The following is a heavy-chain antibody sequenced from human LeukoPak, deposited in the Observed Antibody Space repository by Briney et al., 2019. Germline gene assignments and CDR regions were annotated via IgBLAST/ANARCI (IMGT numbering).Heavy chain of an antibody. CDR1: GYTFTSYG. CDR3: ARDQRDVVWRGYVLPGAPHY. J-gene: IGHJ4*02. Sequence: ASVKVSCKASGYTFTSYGISWVRQAPGQGLEWMGWISAYNGNTNYAQKLQGRVTMTTDTSTSTAYMELRSLRSDDTAVYYCARDQRDVVWRGYVLPGAPHYWGQGPLVPVSS. CDR2: ISAYNGNT. V-gene: IGHV1-18*01. D-gene: IGHD3-3*01.